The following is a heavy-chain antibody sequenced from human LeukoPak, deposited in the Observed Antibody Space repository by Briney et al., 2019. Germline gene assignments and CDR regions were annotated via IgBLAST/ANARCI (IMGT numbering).Heavy chain of an antibody. V-gene: IGHV3-64*01. CDR1: GFTFSSYS. Sequence: QSGGSLRLSCAASGFTFSSYSMNWVRQAPGKGLEYVSAISSNGGSTYYANSVKGRFTISRDNSKNTLYLQMGSLRAEDMAVYYCARVRGAYYYYMDVWGKGTTVTVSS. CDR3: ARVRGAYYYYMDV. CDR2: ISSNGGST. D-gene: IGHD3-10*01. J-gene: IGHJ6*03.